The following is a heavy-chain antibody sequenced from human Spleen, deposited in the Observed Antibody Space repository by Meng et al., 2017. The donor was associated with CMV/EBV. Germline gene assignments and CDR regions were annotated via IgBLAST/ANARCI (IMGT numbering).Heavy chain of an antibody. CDR3: ARDPLVGATYRYYYYYGMDV. V-gene: IGHV3-48*04. J-gene: IGHJ6*02. CDR1: GFTFSSYS. CDR2: ISSSSSTI. Sequence: GESLKISCAASGFTFSSYSMNWVRQAPGKGLEWVSYISSSSSTIYYADSVKGRFTISRDNAKNSLYLQMNSLRAEDTAVYYCARDPLVGATYRYYYYYGMDVWGQGTTVTVSS. D-gene: IGHD1-26*01.